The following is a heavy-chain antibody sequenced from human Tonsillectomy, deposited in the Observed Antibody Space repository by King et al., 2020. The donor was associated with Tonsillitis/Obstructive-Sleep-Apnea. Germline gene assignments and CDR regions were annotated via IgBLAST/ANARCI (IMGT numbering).Heavy chain of an antibody. CDR1: GFTFSSNG. CDR3: AKDRSSSRSLDY. J-gene: IGHJ4*02. CDR2: ISYDGSNK. V-gene: IGHV3-30*18. Sequence: VQLVESGGGVVQPGRSLRLSCAASGFTFSSNGMHWVRQAPGKGLEWVAVISYDGSNKYYADSVKGRFTISRDNSKNTLYLQMNSLRTEDTAVYYCAKDRSSSRSLDYWGQGPLVTVSS. D-gene: IGHD6-13*01.